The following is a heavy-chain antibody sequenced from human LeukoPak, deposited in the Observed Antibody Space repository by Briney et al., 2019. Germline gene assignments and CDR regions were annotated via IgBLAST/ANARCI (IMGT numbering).Heavy chain of an antibody. CDR1: GFTFRIYA. V-gene: IGHV3-23*01. J-gene: IGHJ4*02. D-gene: IGHD6-13*01. CDR2: ISGNGYSI. Sequence: PGGSLRLSCAASGFTFRIYAMTWVRQAPGKGLQWVSDISGNGYSIYYADSLKGRFTISRDNSKDTLYLQMNSLRAEDTAVYYCATNSSSWYIDQWGQGTLVTVSS. CDR3: ATNSSSWYIDQ.